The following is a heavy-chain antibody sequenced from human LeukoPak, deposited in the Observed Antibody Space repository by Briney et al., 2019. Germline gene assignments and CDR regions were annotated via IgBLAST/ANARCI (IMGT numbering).Heavy chain of an antibody. J-gene: IGHJ4*02. CDR3: ARSGGSYAFDY. CDR2: IKQDGSET. Sequence: GGSLRLSCAASGFTFSSYWMSWVRQAPGKGLEWVGNIKQDGSETYFVDSVKGRFTISRDNAKNSLYLQMNNLRAEDTAVYYCARSGGSYAFDYWGQGTLVTVSS. V-gene: IGHV3-7*01. D-gene: IGHD1-26*01. CDR1: GFTFSSYW.